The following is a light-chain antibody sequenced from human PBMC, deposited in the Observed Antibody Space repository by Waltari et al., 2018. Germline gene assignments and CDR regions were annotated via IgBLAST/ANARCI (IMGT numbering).Light chain of an antibody. Sequence: QSALTQPRSVSGSPGQSVTISCTGTSSDVGGYNYVSWYQQHPGKAPKLMIYEVSKRPSGVPDRFSGSKSGNTASLTSSGLQAEDEADYYCCSYAGSSYVFGTGTKVTVL. J-gene: IGLJ1*01. CDR2: EVS. CDR3: CSYAGSSYV. V-gene: IGLV2-11*01. CDR1: SSDVGGYNY.